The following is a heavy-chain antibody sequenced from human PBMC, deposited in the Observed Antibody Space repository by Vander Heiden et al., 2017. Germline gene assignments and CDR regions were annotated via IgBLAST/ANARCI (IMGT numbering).Heavy chain of an antibody. V-gene: IGHV4-39*01. CDR1: GGSISSSTYY. D-gene: IGHD1-20*01. CDR2: IFYSGST. CDR3: ARHSTANHYNN. J-gene: IGHJ4*02. Sequence: QLQLQESGPGLVKPSETLSLTCTVSGGSISSSTYYWGWIRQPPGKGLEWIGIIFYSGSTYYNPSLKSRVTISVDTSKNQFSLKLSSVTAADTAVYYCARHSTANHYNNWGQGTLVTVSS.